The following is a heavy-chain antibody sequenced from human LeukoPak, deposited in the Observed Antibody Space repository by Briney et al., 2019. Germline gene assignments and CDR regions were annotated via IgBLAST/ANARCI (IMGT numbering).Heavy chain of an antibody. V-gene: IGHV1-8*01. D-gene: IGHD5-24*01. CDR2: MNPNSGNT. CDR1: GYTFTSYD. CDR3: ARDRGRSRDGYNHFDY. Sequence: ASVKVSCKASGYTFTSYDINWVRQATGQGLEWMGWMNPNSGNTGYAQKFQGRVTMTRDTSISTAYMELSRLRSDDTAVYYCARDRGRSRDGYNHFDYWGQGTLVTVSS. J-gene: IGHJ4*02.